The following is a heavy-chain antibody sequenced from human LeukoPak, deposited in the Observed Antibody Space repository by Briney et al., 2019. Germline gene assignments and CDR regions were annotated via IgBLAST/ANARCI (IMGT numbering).Heavy chain of an antibody. CDR3: ARHHSTLDAFDI. CDR2: ISYDGSNE. CDR1: GFTFSSYA. D-gene: IGHD1-14*01. Sequence: PGGSLRLSCAASGFTFSSYAMHWVRQAPGKGLEWVAVISYDGSNEYYADSVKGRFTISRDNSKNTLYLQMNSLRAEDTAVYYCARHHSTLDAFDIWGQGTMVTVSS. J-gene: IGHJ3*02. V-gene: IGHV3-30*01.